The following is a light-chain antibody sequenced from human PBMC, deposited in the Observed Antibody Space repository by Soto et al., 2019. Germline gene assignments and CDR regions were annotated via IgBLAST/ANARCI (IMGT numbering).Light chain of an antibody. CDR1: SNDVGVYNY. CDR2: EVR. J-gene: IGLJ3*02. CDR3: TSFTTTRMRV. Sequence: QSVLTQPASVSGSPGQSITISCTGTSNDVGVYNYVSWYQHHPGKAPKLIIYEVRNRPSGVSDRFSGSKSGNTASLTISGLQTEDEADYYCTSFTTTRMRVFGAGTKVTVL. V-gene: IGLV2-14*01.